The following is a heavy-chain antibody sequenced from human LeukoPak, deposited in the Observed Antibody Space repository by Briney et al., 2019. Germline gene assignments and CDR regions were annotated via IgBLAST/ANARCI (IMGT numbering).Heavy chain of an antibody. D-gene: IGHD4-17*01. Sequence: PSETLSLTCTVSGASISSYYWSWIRQPPGKGLEWIGYIYYSGTTDYNPSLTSRVTISADTSKNQVTLKLKSVTPADTAVYYCASGNYGDYYFDFGGQGTLVTAS. CDR2: IYYSGTT. V-gene: IGHV4-59*01. CDR1: GASISSYY. J-gene: IGHJ4*02. CDR3: ASGNYGDYYFDF.